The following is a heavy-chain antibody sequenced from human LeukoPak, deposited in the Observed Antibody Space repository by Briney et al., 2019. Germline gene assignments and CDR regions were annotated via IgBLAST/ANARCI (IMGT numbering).Heavy chain of an antibody. CDR3: ARGPPLGPGDH. D-gene: IGHD1-14*01. CDR2: IAKDGSYK. Sequence: PGGSLRLSCVVSGFTFSGYAMHWVRQAPGKGLEWVAAIAKDGSYKSYGDSVKGRVTISRDNSKNTLYLQMNSLRPEDTSVYFGARGPPLGPGDHWGQGTLDTVSS. CDR1: GFTFSGYA. V-gene: IGHV3-30*03. J-gene: IGHJ4*02.